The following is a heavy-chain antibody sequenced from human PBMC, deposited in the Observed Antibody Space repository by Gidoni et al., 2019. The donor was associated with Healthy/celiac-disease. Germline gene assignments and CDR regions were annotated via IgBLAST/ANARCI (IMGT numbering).Heavy chain of an antibody. V-gene: IGHV3-15*01. D-gene: IGHD2-21*02. CDR2: IKSKTDGGTT. J-gene: IGHJ4*02. Sequence: EVQLVESGGGLVKPGGSLRLSCAASGFTFSTAWMSWVRQAPGKGLEWVGRIKSKTDGGTTDYAAPVKGRFTISRDDSKNTLYLQMNSLKTEDTAVYYCTTEVTADKGYYFDYWGQGTLVTVSS. CDR1: GFTFSTAW. CDR3: TTEVTADKGYYFDY.